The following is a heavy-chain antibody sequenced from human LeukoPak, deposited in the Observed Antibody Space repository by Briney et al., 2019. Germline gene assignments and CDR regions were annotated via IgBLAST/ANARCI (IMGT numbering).Heavy chain of an antibody. CDR2: ISWNSGNI. Sequence: TGRSLRLSCAASGFTFDDYAMHWVRHAPGKGLEWVSGISWNSGNIDYADSVKGRFTISRDNAKNSLYLQMNSLRAEDMALYYCAKASGSYHYYYIDVWGKGTTVTVSS. CDR1: GFTFDDYA. CDR3: AKASGSYHYYYIDV. J-gene: IGHJ6*03. V-gene: IGHV3-9*03. D-gene: IGHD3-16*02.